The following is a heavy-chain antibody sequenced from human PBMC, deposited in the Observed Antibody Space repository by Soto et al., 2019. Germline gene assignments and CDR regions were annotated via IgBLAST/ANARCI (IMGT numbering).Heavy chain of an antibody. CDR3: ARHYCSSTSCYPVYYYYYGMDV. CDR2: IYPGDSDT. Sequence: RGESLKISCKGSGYSLTSYWIGWVRQMPGKGLEWMGIIYPGDSDTRYSPSFQGQVTISADKSISTAYLQWSSLKASDTAMYYCARHYCSSTSCYPVYYYYYGMDVWGQGTTVTVSS. CDR1: GYSLTSYW. D-gene: IGHD2-2*01. V-gene: IGHV5-51*01. J-gene: IGHJ6*02.